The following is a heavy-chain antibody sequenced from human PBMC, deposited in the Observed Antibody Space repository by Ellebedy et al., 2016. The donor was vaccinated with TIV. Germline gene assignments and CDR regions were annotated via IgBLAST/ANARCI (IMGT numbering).Heavy chain of an antibody. V-gene: IGHV3-30-3*01. Sequence: GESLKISCAASGFTFSNYAFHWVRQAPDKGLEWVAVISYDGGTKFYTEYVNGRFSISRDTSKNSLYLQMNRLRPEDTAVYYCARDSGYSTGWYPGYWGQGTLVTVSS. CDR3: ARDSGYSTGWYPGY. J-gene: IGHJ4*02. D-gene: IGHD6-19*01. CDR2: ISYDGGTK. CDR1: GFTFSNYA.